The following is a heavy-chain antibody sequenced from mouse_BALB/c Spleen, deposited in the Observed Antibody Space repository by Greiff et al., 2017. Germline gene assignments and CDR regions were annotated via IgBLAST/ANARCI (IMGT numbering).Heavy chain of an antibody. V-gene: IGHV5-6-4*01. CDR3: TRVWDGSSYFDY. J-gene: IGHJ2*01. CDR2: ISSGGSYT. CDR1: GFTFSSYT. Sequence: EVQLVESGGGLVKPGGSLKLSCAASGFTFSSYTMSWVRQTSEKRLEWVATISSGGSYTYYPDSVKGRFTISRDNAKNTLYLQMSSLKSEDTAMYYCTRVWDGSSYFDYWGQGTTLTVSS. D-gene: IGHD1-1*01.